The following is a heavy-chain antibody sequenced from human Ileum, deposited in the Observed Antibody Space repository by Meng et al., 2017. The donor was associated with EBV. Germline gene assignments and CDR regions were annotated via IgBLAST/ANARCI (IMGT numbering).Heavy chain of an antibody. Sequence: QSEAQDSVLRPAEPSGPLALTGAVSGGSITNNNGSRAPQPQGQGLEWIGEISQSGSTYYNPSLKSRVTISGDKSKNNFSLRLSSVTAADTAVYYCAKRTGDRGDYFDYWAREPWSPSPQ. CDR3: AKRTGDRGDYFDY. CDR1: GGSITNNNG. J-gene: IGHJ4*02. V-gene: IGHV4-4*02. D-gene: IGHD7-27*01. CDR2: ISQSGST.